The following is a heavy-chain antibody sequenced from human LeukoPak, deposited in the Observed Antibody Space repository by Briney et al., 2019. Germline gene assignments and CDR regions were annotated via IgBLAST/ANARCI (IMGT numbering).Heavy chain of an antibody. Sequence: GGSLRLSCAASGFTFSSYSMNWVRQAPGKGLEWVSSISSSSSYIYYADSVKGRFPISRDTSRNTLNLQMNSLRAEDTAVYYCARVRHCSDSSCSGVLDYWGQGTLVIVSS. V-gene: IGHV3-21*01. D-gene: IGHD2-15*01. CDR2: ISSSSSYI. J-gene: IGHJ4*02. CDR3: ARVRHCSDSSCSGVLDY. CDR1: GFTFSSYS.